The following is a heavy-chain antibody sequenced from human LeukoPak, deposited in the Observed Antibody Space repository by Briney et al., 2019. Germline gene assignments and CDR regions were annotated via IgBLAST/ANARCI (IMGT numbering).Heavy chain of an antibody. D-gene: IGHD3-16*01. CDR1: GGSISSGGYS. J-gene: IGHJ5*02. V-gene: IGHV4-30-2*01. Sequence: SETLSLTCAVSGGSISSGGYSWSWIRQPPGKGLEWIGYIYHSGSTYYNPSLKSRVTISVDRSKNQFSLKLSSVTAADAAVYYCARAPTGLSPFDPWGRGTLVTVSS. CDR3: ARAPTGLSPFDP. CDR2: IYHSGST.